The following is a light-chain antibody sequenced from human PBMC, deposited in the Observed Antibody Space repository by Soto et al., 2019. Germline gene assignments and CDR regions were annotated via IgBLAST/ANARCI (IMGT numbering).Light chain of an antibody. J-gene: IGLJ1*01. CDR3: SSYTSSRAYV. Sequence: QSVLTQPPSASGTPGQRITISCSGSSSNIGDNPVNWYQQLPGAAPKLLIYINDQRPSGVPDRFSGSKSGTSASLAISGLQAEDEADYYCSSYTSSRAYVFGIGTKVTVL. CDR1: SSNIGDNP. CDR2: IND. V-gene: IGLV1-44*01.